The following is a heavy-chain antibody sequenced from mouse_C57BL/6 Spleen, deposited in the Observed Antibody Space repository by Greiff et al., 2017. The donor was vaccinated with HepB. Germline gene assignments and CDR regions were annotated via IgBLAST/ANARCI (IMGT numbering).Heavy chain of an antibody. CDR2: FTMYSDAT. Sequence: LQQSGAELVRPGSSVKLSCKDSYFAFMASAMHWVKQRPGHGLEWIGSFTMYSDATEYSENFKGKATLTANTSSSTAYMKLSSLTSEDSAVYYCARGIYYYGSIYFAYWGQGTLVTVSA. J-gene: IGHJ3*01. D-gene: IGHD1-1*01. CDR1: YFAFMASA. V-gene: IGHV1-49*01. CDR3: ARGIYYYGSIYFAY.